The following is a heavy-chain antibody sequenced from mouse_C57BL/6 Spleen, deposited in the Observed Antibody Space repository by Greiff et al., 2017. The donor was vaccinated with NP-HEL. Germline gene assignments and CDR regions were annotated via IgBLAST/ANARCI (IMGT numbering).Heavy chain of an antibody. V-gene: IGHV1-52*01. D-gene: IGHD2-4*01. CDR1: GYTFTSYW. CDR2: IDPSDSET. Sequence: VQLQQPGAELVRPGSSVKLSCKASGYTFTSYWMHWVKQRPIQGLEWIGNIDPSDSETHYNQKFKDKATLTVDKSSSTAYMQLSSLTSEDSAVYYCARYGDYDVDYWGQGTTLTVSS. CDR3: ARYGDYDVDY. J-gene: IGHJ2*01.